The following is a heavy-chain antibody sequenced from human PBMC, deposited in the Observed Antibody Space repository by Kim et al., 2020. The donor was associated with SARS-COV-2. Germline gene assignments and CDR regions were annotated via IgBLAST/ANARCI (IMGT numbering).Heavy chain of an antibody. J-gene: IGHJ6*02. Sequence: GGSLRLSCAASGFTFSSYAMSWVRQAPGKGLEWVSAISGSGGSTYYADSVKGRFTISRDNSKNTLYLQMNGLRAEDTAVYYCAKVMRQQLLLIQYYYYGMDVWGQGTTVTVSS. D-gene: IGHD6-13*01. CDR3: AKVMRQQLLLIQYYYYGMDV. V-gene: IGHV3-23*01. CDR2: ISGSGGST. CDR1: GFTFSSYA.